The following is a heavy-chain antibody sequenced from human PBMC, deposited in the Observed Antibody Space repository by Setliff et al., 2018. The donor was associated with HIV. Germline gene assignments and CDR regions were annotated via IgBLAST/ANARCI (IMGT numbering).Heavy chain of an antibody. CDR3: ARRIDNSGSFPDKNWFDT. V-gene: IGHV4-39*07. D-gene: IGHD3-10*01. CDR2: ISSSGNT. J-gene: IGHJ5*02. Sequence: KPSETLSLTCTVSGGSISSTSYYWGWIRQPPGTGLGWIGSISSSGNTYYNPSLQSRVTMSIDTSKNQFSLKLTSVTAADTAVYYCARRIDNSGSFPDKNWFDTWGQGSLVTVSS. CDR1: GGSISSTSYY.